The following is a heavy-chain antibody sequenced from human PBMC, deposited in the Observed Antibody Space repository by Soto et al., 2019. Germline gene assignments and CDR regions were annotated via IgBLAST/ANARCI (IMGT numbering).Heavy chain of an antibody. D-gene: IGHD2-2*01. CDR1: GFTFSSYG. V-gene: IGHV3-30*18. Sequence: QVQLVESGGGVVQPGRSLRLSCAASGFTFSSYGMHWVHQAPGKGLEWVAVISYDGSNKYYADSVKGRFTISRDNSKNTLYLQMNSLRAEDTAVYYCAKDTLYCSSTSCYGGFSGGMDVWGQGTTVTVSS. CDR2: ISYDGSNK. J-gene: IGHJ6*02. CDR3: AKDTLYCSSTSCYGGFSGGMDV.